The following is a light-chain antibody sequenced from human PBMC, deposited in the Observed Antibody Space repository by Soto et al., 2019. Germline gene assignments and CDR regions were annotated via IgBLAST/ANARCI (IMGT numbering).Light chain of an antibody. CDR1: SSDVGGYNY. V-gene: IGLV2-14*01. CDR3: SSYTSSIS. J-gene: IGLJ2*01. CDR2: DVN. Sequence: QSVLTQPASVSGSPGQSITISCTGTSSDVGGYNYVSWYQQHPGKAPKLMIYDVNTRPSGVSNRFSGSKSGNTASLTISGLQAEDEADYHCSSYTSSISFGGGTKLTVL.